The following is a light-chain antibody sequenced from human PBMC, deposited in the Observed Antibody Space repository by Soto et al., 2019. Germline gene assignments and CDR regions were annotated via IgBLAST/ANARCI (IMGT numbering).Light chain of an antibody. Sequence: DIQMTQSPSTLSASVGDRVTITCRASQRINNSLAWYQQKPGEAPKLLIYDASNLESGVPSSFSGSGAAAEFTPTSSHLRADDFVTYCHQHYGSFWTFGQGT. CDR2: DAS. V-gene: IGKV1-5*01. J-gene: IGKJ1*01. CDR3: QHYGSFWT. CDR1: QRINNS.